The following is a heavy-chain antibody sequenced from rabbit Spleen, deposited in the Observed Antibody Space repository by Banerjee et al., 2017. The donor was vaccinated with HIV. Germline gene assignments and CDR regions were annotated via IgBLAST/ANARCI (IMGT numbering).Heavy chain of an antibody. CDR1: GFTLSSYY. CDR2: IYAGTSGST. D-gene: IGHD8-1*01. V-gene: IGHV1S40*01. CDR3: ARDTGTSFSTYGMDL. J-gene: IGHJ6*01. Sequence: QSLEESGGDLVKPGASLTLTCTASGFTLSSYYMCWVRQAPGKGLEWIGCIYAGTSGSTYYASWAKGRFTISKASSTTVTLQMTSLTAADTATYFCARDTGTSFSTYGMDLWGQGTLVTVS.